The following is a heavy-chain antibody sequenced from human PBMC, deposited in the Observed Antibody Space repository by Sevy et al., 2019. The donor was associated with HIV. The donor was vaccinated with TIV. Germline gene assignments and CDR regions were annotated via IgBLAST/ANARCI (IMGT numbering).Heavy chain of an antibody. J-gene: IGHJ4*02. D-gene: IGHD5-18*01. V-gene: IGHV3-23*01. CDR2: ISGSGDNT. Sequence: GGSLRLSCGASGFTFSNYAMSWVRQAPGKGLEWVSSISGSGDNTYNADSVKGRFTVSRDNSMNTLYLQMNSLRAEDTAVYYCAKDSGDDNYGLFDYWGQGTLVTVSS. CDR3: AKDSGDDNYGLFDY. CDR1: GFTFSNYA.